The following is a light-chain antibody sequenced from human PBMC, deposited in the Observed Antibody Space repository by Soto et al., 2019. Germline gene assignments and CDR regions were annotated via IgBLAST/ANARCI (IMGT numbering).Light chain of an antibody. CDR3: QHYDTYSGT. CDR2: RAS. CDR1: QSISCW. J-gene: IGKJ3*01. V-gene: IGKV1-5*03. Sequence: DIQMTQSPSTLSASVGDRVTITCRASQSISCWLAGYQQKPGKAPKLLIYRASSLESGVPPRFSDSASGSEFTLTFNSLQPDYFATYDSQHYDTYSGTFGPGTEVDIK.